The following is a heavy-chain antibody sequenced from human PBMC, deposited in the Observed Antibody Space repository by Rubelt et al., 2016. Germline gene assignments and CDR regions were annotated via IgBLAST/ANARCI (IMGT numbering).Heavy chain of an antibody. J-gene: IGHJ6*02. CDR1: GFTVSSNY. CDR2: IYSGGSA. Sequence: EVQLVESGGGLVQPGGSLRLSCAASGFTVSSNYMSWVRQAPGKGLEWVSVIYSGGSAFYADSVKGRFTISRDISKNTLYLQMNSLRAEDTAVYYCARDFRRSSYGMDLWGQGTTVTVSS. D-gene: IGHD6-6*01. CDR3: ARDFRRSSYGMDL. V-gene: IGHV3-66*01.